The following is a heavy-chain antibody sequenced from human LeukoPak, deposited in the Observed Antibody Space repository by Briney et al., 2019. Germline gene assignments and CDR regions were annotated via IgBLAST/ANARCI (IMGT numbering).Heavy chain of an antibody. CDR3: AKDRDYDSSGYHQSLNWFDP. Sequence: GGSLRLSCAASGFTFSNYGMHWVRQAPGKGLEWVAVIWYDGNNKYYADSVKGRFTISRDNSKNTLYLQMNSLRAEDTAVYYCAKDRDYDSSGYHQSLNWFDPWGQGTLVTVSS. CDR1: GFTFSNYG. V-gene: IGHV3-30*02. J-gene: IGHJ5*02. D-gene: IGHD3-22*01. CDR2: IWYDGNNK.